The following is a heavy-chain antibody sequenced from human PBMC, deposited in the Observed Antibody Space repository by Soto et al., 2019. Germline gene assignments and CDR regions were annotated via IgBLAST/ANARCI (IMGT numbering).Heavy chain of an antibody. CDR2: IASDGSYE. D-gene: IGHD6-13*01. J-gene: IGHJ2*01. Sequence: QEQLVESGGGVVQPGRSLRLSCAASGFTFNSYGMHWVRQAPGKGLEWVAVIASDGSYEYYADSVKGRFTISRDNYKKMLYLQMNSMRDEDTAVSYCAKAKYPSRWQLYWYFDLWGRGPLVTVSS. CDR1: GFTFNSYG. CDR3: AKAKYPSRWQLYWYFDL. V-gene: IGHV3-30*18.